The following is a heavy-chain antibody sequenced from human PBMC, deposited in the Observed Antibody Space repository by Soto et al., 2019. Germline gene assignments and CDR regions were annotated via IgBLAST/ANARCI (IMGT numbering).Heavy chain of an antibody. D-gene: IGHD2-15*01. V-gene: IGHV4-39*01. CDR2: IYYSGST. CDR3: ARHGQYCSGGSCYSGLYNWFDP. J-gene: IGHJ5*02. CDR1: GGSISSSSYY. Sequence: QLQLQESGPGLVKPSETLSLTCTVSGGSISSSSYYWGWIRQPPGKGLEWIGSIYYSGSTYYNPSLKSRVTISVDTSENQFSLKLSSVTAADTAVYYCARHGQYCSGGSCYSGLYNWFDPWGQGTLVTVSS.